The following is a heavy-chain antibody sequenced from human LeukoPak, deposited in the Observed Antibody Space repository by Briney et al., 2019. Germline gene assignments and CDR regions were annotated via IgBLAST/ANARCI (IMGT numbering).Heavy chain of an antibody. V-gene: IGHV4-34*01. Sequence: SETPSLTCAVYGGSFSGYYWSWIRQPPGKGLEWIGEINHSGSTNYNPSLKSRVTMSVDTSKNQFSLKLSSVTAADTAVYYCAREGITFGGVIEHYWGQGTLVTVSS. CDR1: GGSFSGYY. D-gene: IGHD3-16*01. CDR3: AREGITFGGVIEHY. J-gene: IGHJ4*02. CDR2: INHSGST.